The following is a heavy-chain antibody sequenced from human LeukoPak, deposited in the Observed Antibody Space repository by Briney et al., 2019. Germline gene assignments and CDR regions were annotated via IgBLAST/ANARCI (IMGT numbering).Heavy chain of an antibody. V-gene: IGHV4-34*01. J-gene: IGHJ6*03. D-gene: IGHD3-22*01. Sequence: SETLSLTCVDYVESFSAFSWNWLRQYPGRGLEWIGEISHRGRTTYNPSLNSRVIISVDASKNQFSLNLTSVTAADTAVYYCARGMVVKFPYMDVWGQGATVTVSS. CDR2: ISHRGRT. CDR1: VESFSAFS. CDR3: ARGMVVKFPYMDV.